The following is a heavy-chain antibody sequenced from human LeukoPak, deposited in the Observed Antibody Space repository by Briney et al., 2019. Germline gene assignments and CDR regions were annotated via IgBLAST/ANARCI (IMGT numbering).Heavy chain of an antibody. Sequence: GGSLRLSCAASGFTFSSYSMNWVRQAPGKGLEWVSSISGSSSYIYYADSVKGRFTISRDNAKNSLYLQMNSLRAEDTAVYYCARSLRFLEWLLYPSPFDYWGQGTLVTVSS. J-gene: IGHJ4*02. V-gene: IGHV3-21*01. CDR3: ARSLRFLEWLLYPSPFDY. CDR2: ISGSSSYI. D-gene: IGHD3-3*01. CDR1: GFTFSSYS.